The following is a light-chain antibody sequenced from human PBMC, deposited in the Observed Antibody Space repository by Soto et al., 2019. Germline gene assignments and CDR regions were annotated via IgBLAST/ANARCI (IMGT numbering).Light chain of an antibody. Sequence: ETVLTQSPGTLSLSPGERATLSCRASQSVRSNYLAWYQQKPGQAPRLLIYNSSTRATGIPDRFSGSGSGTDFTLTISRLEPEDFALEYGQQYRDLPQTFGQGTKV. V-gene: IGKV3-20*01. J-gene: IGKJ1*01. CDR2: NSS. CDR3: QQYRDLPQT. CDR1: QSVRSNY.